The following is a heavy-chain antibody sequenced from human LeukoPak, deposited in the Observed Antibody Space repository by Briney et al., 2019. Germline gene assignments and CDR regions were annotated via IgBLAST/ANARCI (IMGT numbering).Heavy chain of an antibody. CDR2: ISGSGGST. CDR1: GFTFSSYA. V-gene: IGHV3-23*01. J-gene: IGHJ4*02. Sequence: GGSLRLSCAASGFTFSSYAMSWVRQAPGKGLEWVSAISGSGGSTYYADSVKGRFTISRHNSKNTLYLQMNSLRAEDTAVYYCASDSSGAYYFDYWGQGTLVTVSS. CDR3: ASDSSGAYYFDY. D-gene: IGHD3-22*01.